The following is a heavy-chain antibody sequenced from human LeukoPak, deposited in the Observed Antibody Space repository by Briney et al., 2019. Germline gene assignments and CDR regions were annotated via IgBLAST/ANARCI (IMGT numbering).Heavy chain of an antibody. CDR3: AGAGYPYCGGDCYPNWFDP. CDR1: GGTFSSYA. D-gene: IGHD2-21*02. V-gene: IGHV1-69*05. J-gene: IGHJ5*02. CDR2: IIPIFGAA. Sequence: GPSVNCSSKASGGTFSSYATSWVRPAPGQGLEWMGGIIPIFGAANYAQKFQGRVTSTTDESTSTAYTELSSLRSEDTAVYYCAGAGYPYCGGDCYPNWFDPWGQGTLVTVSS.